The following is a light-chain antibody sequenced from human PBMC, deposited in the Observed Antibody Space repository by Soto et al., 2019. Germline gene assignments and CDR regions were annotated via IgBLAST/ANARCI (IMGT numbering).Light chain of an antibody. J-gene: IGKJ1*01. CDR2: GAS. Sequence: IVISQSPTTLSVSPGERVTLSCGARQSVGSNLAWYQQKPGQAPRLLIYGASTRATGIPARFSGSGSETEFTLTISSLQAEDSAVYFCQQYNNWPTWTFGQGTKV. V-gene: IGKV3-15*01. CDR1: QSVGSN. CDR3: QQYNNWPTWT.